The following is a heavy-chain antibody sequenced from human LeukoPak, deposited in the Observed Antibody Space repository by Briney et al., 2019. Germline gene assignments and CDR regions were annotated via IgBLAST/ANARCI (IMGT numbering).Heavy chain of an antibody. CDR2: ISGSGGST. D-gene: IGHD4-17*01. Sequence: GGSLRLSCAAAGFTFSSYAMSWVRQAPGKGLGWVSAISGSGGSTYYADSVKGRFTISRDNSKNTLYLQMNSLRAKDTAVYYCAKRLTTVTLMIDYWGQGTLATVSS. V-gene: IGHV3-23*01. CDR1: GFTFSSYA. CDR3: AKRLTTVTLMIDY. J-gene: IGHJ4*02.